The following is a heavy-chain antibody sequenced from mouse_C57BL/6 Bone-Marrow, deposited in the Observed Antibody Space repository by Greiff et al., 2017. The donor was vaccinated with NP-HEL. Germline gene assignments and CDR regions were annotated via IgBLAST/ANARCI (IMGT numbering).Heavy chain of an antibody. CDR3: AREKTQATSWFAY. J-gene: IGHJ3*01. D-gene: IGHD3-2*02. V-gene: IGHV1-52*01. CDR1: GYTFTSYW. CDR2: IDPSDSET. Sequence: QVQLKQPGAELVRPGSSVKLSCKASGYTFTSYWMHWVKQRPIQGLEWIGNIDPSDSETHYNQKFKDKATLTVDKSSSTAYMQLSSLTSEDSAVYYCAREKTQATSWFAYWGQGTLVTVSA.